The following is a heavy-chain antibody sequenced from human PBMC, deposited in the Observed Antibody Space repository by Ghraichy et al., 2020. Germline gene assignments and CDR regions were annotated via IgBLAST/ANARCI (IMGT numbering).Heavy chain of an antibody. J-gene: IGHJ6*02. CDR2: ISYDGNSK. V-gene: IGHV3-30*18. Sequence: GESLNISCAASGFTFSRYGMHWVRQAPGKGLEWVAVISYDGNSKYSPDYRFTISRDNSKNTLYLQMNSLRAEDTAVYYCAKERDTSGYYSFRGDYDGMDVWGQGTTVTVSS. D-gene: IGHD3-22*01. CDR1: GFTFSRYG. CDR3: AKERDTSGYYSFRGDYDGMDV.